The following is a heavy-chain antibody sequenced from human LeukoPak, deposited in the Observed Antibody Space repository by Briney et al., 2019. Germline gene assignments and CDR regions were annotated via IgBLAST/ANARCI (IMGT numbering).Heavy chain of an antibody. V-gene: IGHV4-34*01. CDR1: GGSFSDYY. D-gene: IGHD6-19*01. CDR2: INHRGST. J-gene: IGHJ3*02. CDR3: ATYSTGFYI. Sequence: PSETLSLTCAVYGGSFSDYYWTWIRQRPGKGLEWIGEINHRGSTHYNPSLKSRVTISVDTSKKQFSLKLSSVSAADTAVYYCATYSTGFYIWGQGTVVTVSS.